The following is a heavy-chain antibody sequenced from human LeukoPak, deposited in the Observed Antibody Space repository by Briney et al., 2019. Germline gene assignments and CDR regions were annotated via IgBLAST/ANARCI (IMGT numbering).Heavy chain of an antibody. Sequence: TGGSLRLSCAASGFTFSSYSMTWVRQAPGKGLEWVSSISSSSSYIYYADSVKGRFTISRDNAKNSLYLQMNSLRAEDTAVYYCASLSGYDSNSFDYWGQGTLVTVSS. CDR2: ISSSSSYI. CDR1: GFTFSSYS. D-gene: IGHD5-12*01. J-gene: IGHJ4*02. CDR3: ASLSGYDSNSFDY. V-gene: IGHV3-21*01.